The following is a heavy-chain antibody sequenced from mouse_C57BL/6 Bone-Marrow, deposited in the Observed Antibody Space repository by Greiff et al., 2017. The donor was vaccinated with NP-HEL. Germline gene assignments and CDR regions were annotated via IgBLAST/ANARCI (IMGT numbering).Heavy chain of an antibody. Sequence: QVQLQQPGAELVKPGASVKLSCKASCYTFTSYWMHWVKQRPGQGLEWIGMIHPNSGSTNYNEKFKSKATLTVDKSSSTAYMQLSSLTSEDSAVYYCASPITTVGPQYFDVWGTGTTVTVSS. CDR3: ASPITTVGPQYFDV. CDR2: IHPNSGST. J-gene: IGHJ1*03. V-gene: IGHV1-64*01. CDR1: CYTFTSYW. D-gene: IGHD1-1*01.